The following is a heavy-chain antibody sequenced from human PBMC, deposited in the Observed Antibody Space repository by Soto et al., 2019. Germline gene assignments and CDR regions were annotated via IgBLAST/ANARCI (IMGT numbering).Heavy chain of an antibody. V-gene: IGHV4-34*01. CDR1: GGSVNVYY. CDR2: INHTGGT. Sequence: SETLSLTCAVYGGSVNVYYWNWIRQPPGKGLEWIGEINHTGGTHYNPSLKSRVTMSVDTSKNQFSLRLSSVNAADTAIYYCATRITVFGLLIPPYDLSGQGPHATVSS. CDR3: ATRITVFGLLIPPYDL. J-gene: IGHJ5*02. D-gene: IGHD3-3*01.